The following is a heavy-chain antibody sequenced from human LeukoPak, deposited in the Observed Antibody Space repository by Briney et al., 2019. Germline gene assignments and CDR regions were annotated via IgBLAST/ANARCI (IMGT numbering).Heavy chain of an antibody. J-gene: IGHJ3*02. D-gene: IGHD3-10*01. CDR3: ARDYYYGSGGNDAFDI. Sequence: SETLSLTCAVYGGSFSGYYWSWIRQPPGKGLEWIGEINHSGSTNYNPSLKSRVTISVDTSKNQFSLKLSSVTAADTAVYYCARDYYYGSGGNDAFDIWGQGTMVTVSS. V-gene: IGHV4-34*01. CDR2: INHSGST. CDR1: GGSFSGYY.